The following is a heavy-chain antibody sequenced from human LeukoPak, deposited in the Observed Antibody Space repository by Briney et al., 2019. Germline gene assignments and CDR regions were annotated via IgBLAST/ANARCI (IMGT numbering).Heavy chain of an antibody. J-gene: IGHJ4*02. CDR3: AREEGSGYYPPFDY. Sequence: GGSLRLSCAASGFTFSSYEMNWVRQAPGKGLEWVSYISSSGSTIYYADSVKGRFTISRDNAKNSLYLQMNSLRAEDTAVYYCAREEGSGYYPPFDYRGQGTLVTVSS. CDR1: GFTFSSYE. D-gene: IGHD3-22*01. V-gene: IGHV3-48*03. CDR2: ISSSGSTI.